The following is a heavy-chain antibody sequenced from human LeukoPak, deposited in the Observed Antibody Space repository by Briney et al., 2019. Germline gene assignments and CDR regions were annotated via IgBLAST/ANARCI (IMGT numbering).Heavy chain of an antibody. CDR3: ARDTRYFDS. J-gene: IGHJ4*02. CDR2: INQDGSDK. V-gene: IGHV3-7*01. Sequence: GGSLRLSCAASGFMFNNYWMTWVRQAPGKGLGWVGNINQDGSDKYYGDSVKGRFTISRDNAKNSLYLQMNSLRAEDTAVYYCARDTRYFDSWGQGNMVTVSS. CDR1: GFMFNNYW.